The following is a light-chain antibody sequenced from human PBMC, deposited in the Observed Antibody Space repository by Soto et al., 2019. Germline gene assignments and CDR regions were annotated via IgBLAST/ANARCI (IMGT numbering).Light chain of an antibody. CDR2: EVN. CDR3: NSYTRSTTVI. CDR1: SSDVGGHDY. Sequence: QSALTQPASVSGSPGQSITISCTGTSSDVGGHDYVSWYQQYPGKAPKLLIYEVNNRPSGVSNRFSGSKSGNTASLTISGLQTEDEAEYFCNSYTRSTTVIFGGGTK. J-gene: IGLJ2*01. V-gene: IGLV2-14*01.